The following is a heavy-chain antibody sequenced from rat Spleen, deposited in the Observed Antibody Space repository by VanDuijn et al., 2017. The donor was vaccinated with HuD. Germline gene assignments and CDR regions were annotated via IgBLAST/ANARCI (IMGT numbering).Heavy chain of an antibody. J-gene: IGHJ2*01. D-gene: IGHD1-9*01. V-gene: IGHV3-1*01. CDR1: GYSITSNY. CDR3: ARWTYYGYNVLFDY. Sequence: EVQLQESGPGLVKPSQSLSLTCSVTGYSITSNYWRWIRKFPGNKMEWMGYITYSGNTSHNPSLKSRISITRDTSKNQFFLQLNSVTTEDAATYYCARWTYYGYNVLFDYWGQGVMVTVSS. CDR2: ITYSGNT.